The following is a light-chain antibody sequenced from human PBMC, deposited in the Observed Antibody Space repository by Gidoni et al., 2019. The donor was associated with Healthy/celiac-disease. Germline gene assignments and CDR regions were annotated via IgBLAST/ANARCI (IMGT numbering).Light chain of an antibody. CDR3: MQALRTRGT. J-gene: IGKJ4*01. CDR1: QSLLHSNGYNY. V-gene: IGKV2-28*01. CDR2: LGS. Sequence: DIVMTQSPLSLPVTPGEPASISCRSSQSLLHSNGYNYLDWYLQKPGQSPQLLIYLGSNRASGVPDRFSGSGSGTDFTLKISRVEAEDVGVYYCMQALRTRGTFGGGTKVEIK.